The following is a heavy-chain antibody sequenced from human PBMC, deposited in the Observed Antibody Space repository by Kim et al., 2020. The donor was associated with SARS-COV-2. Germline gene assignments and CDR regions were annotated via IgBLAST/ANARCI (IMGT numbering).Heavy chain of an antibody. CDR1: GYSFTSYW. CDR3: ARQPPLYYYGSGSYTGAWFDP. V-gene: IGHV5-51*01. D-gene: IGHD3-10*01. J-gene: IGHJ5*02. CDR2: IYPGDSDT. Sequence: GESLKISCKASGYSFTSYWIGWVRQMPGKGLEWMGIIYPGDSDTRYSPSFQGQVTISADKSISTAYLQWSSLKASDTAMYYCARQPPLYYYGSGSYTGAWFDPWGQGTLVTVSS.